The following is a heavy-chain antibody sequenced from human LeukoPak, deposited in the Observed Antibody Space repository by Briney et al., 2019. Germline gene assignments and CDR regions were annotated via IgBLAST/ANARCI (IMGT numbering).Heavy chain of an antibody. CDR2: IIPIFGTA. Sequence: SVKVSCKASGGTFSSYAISWVRQAPGQGLEWMGGIIPIFGTANYAQKFQGRVTITAAKSTTTAYMELSRLRSEATAVYYCARTSMVRGVIMWAFDIWGQGTMVTVSS. CDR3: ARTSMVRGVIMWAFDI. CDR1: GGTFSSYA. J-gene: IGHJ3*02. V-gene: IGHV1-69*06. D-gene: IGHD3-10*01.